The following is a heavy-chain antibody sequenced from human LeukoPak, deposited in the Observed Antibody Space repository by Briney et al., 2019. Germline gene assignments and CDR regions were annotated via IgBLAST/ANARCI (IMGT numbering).Heavy chain of an antibody. CDR1: GFTFSSYA. J-gene: IGHJ4*02. CDR3: AKEALLRYFDWLCPFDY. V-gene: IGHV3-23*01. D-gene: IGHD3-9*01. Sequence: PGGSLRLSCAASGFTFSSYAMSWVRQAPGKGLEWVSAISGSGGSTHYADSVKGRFTISRDNSKNTLYLQMNSLRAEDTAVYYCAKEALLRYFDWLCPFDYWGQGTLVTVSS. CDR2: ISGSGGST.